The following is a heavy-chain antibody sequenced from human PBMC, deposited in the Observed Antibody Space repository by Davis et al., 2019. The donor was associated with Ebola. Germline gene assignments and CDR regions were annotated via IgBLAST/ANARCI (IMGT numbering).Heavy chain of an antibody. D-gene: IGHD3-3*01. CDR2: ISSSSSYI. J-gene: IGHJ6*02. V-gene: IGHV3-21*01. Sequence: GESLKISCAASGFTFSSYWMHWVRQAPGKGLEWVSSISSSSSYIYYADSVKGRFTISRDNAKNSLYLQMNSLRAEDTAVYYCARDKRYYDFWSGYKRDYYYGMDVWGQGTTVTVSS. CDR1: GFTFSSYW. CDR3: ARDKRYYDFWSGYKRDYYYGMDV.